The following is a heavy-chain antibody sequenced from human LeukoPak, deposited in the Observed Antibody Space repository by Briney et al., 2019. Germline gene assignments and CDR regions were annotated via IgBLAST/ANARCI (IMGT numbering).Heavy chain of an antibody. J-gene: IGHJ5*02. D-gene: IGHD6-13*01. Sequence: PSETLSLTCTVSGGSISSYYWSWIRQPPGKGLEWIGYIYYSGSTNYNPSLKSRVTISVDTSKNQFSLKLSSVTAADTAVYYCAGAGIAAAGTGWFDPWGQGTLVTVSS. CDR1: GGSISSYY. CDR3: AGAGIAAAGTGWFDP. CDR2: IYYSGST. V-gene: IGHV4-59*01.